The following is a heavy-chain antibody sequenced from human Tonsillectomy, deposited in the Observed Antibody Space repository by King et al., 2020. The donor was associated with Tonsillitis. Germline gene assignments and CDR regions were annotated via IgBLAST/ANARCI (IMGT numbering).Heavy chain of an antibody. V-gene: IGHV3-7*01. CDR2: ISSDGSEK. CDR3: ARVFSQYDFMDV. Sequence: VQLVESGGGLVQPGGSLRLSCAASGFTFSSNWINWVRQAPGKGLEWVASISSDGSEKYYVDSVRGRFTISRDNAKNSVSLQMNSPRAEDTALYYCARVFSQYDFMDVWGKGTTVTVSS. J-gene: IGHJ6*03. CDR1: GFTFSSNW. D-gene: IGHD3-10*02.